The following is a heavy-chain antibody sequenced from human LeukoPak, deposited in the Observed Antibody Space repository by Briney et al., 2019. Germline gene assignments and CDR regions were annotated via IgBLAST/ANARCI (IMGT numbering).Heavy chain of an antibody. J-gene: IGHJ4*02. Sequence: GGSLRLSCAASGFTFSSYAMSWVRQAPGKGLEWVSAISGSGGSTYYADSVKGRFTISRDNSKNTLYLQMNSLRAEDTAVYYCAKLGTPATGPTPRDYWGQGTLVTVSS. CDR1: GFTFSSYA. CDR2: ISGSGGST. CDR3: AKLGTPATGPTPRDY. D-gene: IGHD2-15*01. V-gene: IGHV3-23*01.